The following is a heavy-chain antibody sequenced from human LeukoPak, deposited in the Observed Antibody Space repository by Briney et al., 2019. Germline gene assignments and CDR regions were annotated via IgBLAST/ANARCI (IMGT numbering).Heavy chain of an antibody. D-gene: IGHD3-22*01. Sequence: QPGRSLRLSCAASGFTFTNFAIHWVRQAPGKGLEWVSLISSDGSHQYYPDSVKGRFTISRDNSKNTLYQQMNSLRAEDTAVYYCAKGHYYDSSGYYQHFDHWGQGTLVTVSS. J-gene: IGHJ4*02. CDR2: ISSDGSHQ. V-gene: IGHV3-30*18. CDR1: GFTFTNFA. CDR3: AKGHYYDSSGYYQHFDH.